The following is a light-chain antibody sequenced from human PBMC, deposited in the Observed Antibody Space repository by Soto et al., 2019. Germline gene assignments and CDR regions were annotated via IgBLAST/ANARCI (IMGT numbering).Light chain of an antibody. Sequence: QSVLTQPPSVSGAPGQRVTISCTGSSSNIGAGFDVHWYQQLPGTAPKLLIYGNNNRPSGVPDRFSGSKSGTSASLAITGLQPEDEADYYCQSYDSSLSGSVFGGGTKVTVL. CDR3: QSYDSSLSGSV. V-gene: IGLV1-40*01. CDR1: SSNIGAGFD. CDR2: GNN. J-gene: IGLJ2*01.